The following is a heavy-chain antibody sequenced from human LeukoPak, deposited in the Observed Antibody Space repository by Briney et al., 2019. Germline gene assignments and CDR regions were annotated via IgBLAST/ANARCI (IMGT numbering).Heavy chain of an antibody. CDR2: INHSGST. D-gene: IGHD3-22*01. CDR3: ARANYYDSSGYSY. Sequence: SQTLSLTCAVYGGSFSGYYWSWIRQPPRKGLEWIGEINHSGSTNYNPSLKSRVTISVDTSKNQFSLKLSSVTAADTAVYYCARANYYDSSGYSYWGQGTLVTVSS. CDR1: GGSFSGYY. J-gene: IGHJ4*02. V-gene: IGHV4-34*01.